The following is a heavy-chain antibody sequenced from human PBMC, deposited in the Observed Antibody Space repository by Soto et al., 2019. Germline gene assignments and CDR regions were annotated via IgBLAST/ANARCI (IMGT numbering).Heavy chain of an antibody. CDR2: ISYDGSNK. CDR1: GFTFSSYD. V-gene: IGHV3-30-3*01. Sequence: QVQLVESGGGVVQPGRSLRLSCAASGFTFSSYDMHWVRQAPGKGLEWVAVISYDGSNKYYADSVKGRFTISRDNSKNTLYLQMNCLRAEDTAVYYCARVGYDFCFDYWGQGTLVTVSS. J-gene: IGHJ4*02. D-gene: IGHD3-3*01. CDR3: ARVGYDFCFDY.